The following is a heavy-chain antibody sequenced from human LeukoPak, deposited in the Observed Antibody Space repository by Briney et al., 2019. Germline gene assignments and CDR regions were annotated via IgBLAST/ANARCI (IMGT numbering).Heavy chain of an antibody. D-gene: IGHD6-19*01. CDR3: TRDPGWLDFDC. V-gene: IGHV6-1*01. CDR2: TYYKSKWYY. Sequence: SLTLSLTCAISGDSVSNNNVAWNWIRQSPSRGLEWLGRTYYKSKWYYDYGVSVKSRITINPDTSKNQFSLHMNSVTPDDTAVYFCTRDPGWLDFDCWGQGTLVTVSS. J-gene: IGHJ4*02. CDR1: GDSVSNNNVA.